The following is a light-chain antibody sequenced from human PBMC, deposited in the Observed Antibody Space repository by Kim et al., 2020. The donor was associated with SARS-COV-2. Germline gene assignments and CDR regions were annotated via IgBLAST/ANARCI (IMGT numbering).Light chain of an antibody. V-gene: IGKV3D-7*01. J-gene: IGKJ4*01. CDR1: QSVSSSY. CDR2: GAS. CDR3: QQDYNLPPLT. Sequence: PGERVTLSCGASQSVSSSYLTWYQQKPGQAPRLLIYGASTRATSIPARFSGSGSGTDFTLTISSLQPEDFAVYYCQQDYNLPPLTFGGGTKVDIK.